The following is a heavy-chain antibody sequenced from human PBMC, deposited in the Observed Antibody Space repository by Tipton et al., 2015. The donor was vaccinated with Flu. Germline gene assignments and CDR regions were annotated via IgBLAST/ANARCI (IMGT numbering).Heavy chain of an antibody. J-gene: IGHJ4*02. CDR1: GFTVSSNY. Sequence: AASGFTVSSNYMSWVRQAPGKGLEWVSVIYSGGSTYYADSVKGRFTISRDNSKNTLYLQMNSLRAEDTAVYYCARLYYDILTGYSPDSYYFDYWGQGTLVTVSS. D-gene: IGHD3-9*01. CDR2: IYSGGST. CDR3: ARLYYDILTGYSPDSYYFDY. V-gene: IGHV3-53*01.